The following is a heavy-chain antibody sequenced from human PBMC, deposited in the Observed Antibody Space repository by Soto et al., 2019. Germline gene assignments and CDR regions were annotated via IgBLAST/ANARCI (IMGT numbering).Heavy chain of an antibody. CDR1: GGTFSSYT. Sequence: QVQLVQSGAEVKKPGSSVKVSCKASGGTFSSYTISWVRQAPGQGLEWLGRIIPILGIANYGQKFQGRVTITADKSTSTAYMELSSLRSGDTAVYYCALVRGYSGYDGSGDYWGQGTLVTVSS. D-gene: IGHD5-12*01. CDR2: IIPILGIA. J-gene: IGHJ4*02. CDR3: ALVRGYSGYDGSGDY. V-gene: IGHV1-69*02.